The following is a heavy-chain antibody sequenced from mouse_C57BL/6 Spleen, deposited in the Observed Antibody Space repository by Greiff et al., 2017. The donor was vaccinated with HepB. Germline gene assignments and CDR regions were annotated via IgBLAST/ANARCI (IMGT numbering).Heavy chain of an antibody. CDR3: ARDGYYVPFAY. Sequence: EVMLVASGGGLVKPGGSLKLSCAASGFTFSDYGMHWVRQAPGKGLEWVAYISSGSSTIYYADTVKGRFTISRDNAKNTLFLQMTSLRSEDTAMYYCARDGYYVPFAYWGQGTLVTVSA. CDR2: ISSGSSTI. D-gene: IGHD2-3*01. J-gene: IGHJ3*01. V-gene: IGHV5-17*01. CDR1: GFTFSDYG.